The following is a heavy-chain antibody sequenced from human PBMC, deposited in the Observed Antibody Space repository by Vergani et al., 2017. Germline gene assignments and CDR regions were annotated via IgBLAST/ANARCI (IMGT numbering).Heavy chain of an antibody. V-gene: IGHV3-23*04. D-gene: IGHD2-21*01. Sequence: VQLVESGGGLVQPGGSLRLSCGASGFTFSSYAMTWVRLAPGKGLQWVSAISGSGGNTFYTDSVKGRFTISRDNSKDTLYLQMNSLRVEDTAIYYCAKARDPNCKGGNCYSYYYGLDLWGQGTTVTVSS. CDR2: ISGSGGNT. CDR3: AKARDPNCKGGNCYSYYYGLDL. J-gene: IGHJ6*02. CDR1: GFTFSSYA.